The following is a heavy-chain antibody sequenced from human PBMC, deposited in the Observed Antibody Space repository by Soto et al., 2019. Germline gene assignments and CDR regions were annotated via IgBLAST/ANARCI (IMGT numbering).Heavy chain of an antibody. CDR1: GFTFSTYG. CDR2: ISYDGVNK. V-gene: IGHV3-30*18. CDR3: AKSVYNWNDGFFDY. Sequence: QVQLVESGGGVVQPGRSRRPSFAASGFTFSTYGRPWVRQAPGKGLEWVAVISYDGVNKYYADSVKGRFTISRDNSKNTLYLQMNSLRAEDTAVYYCAKSVYNWNDGFFDYWGQGTLVTVSS. D-gene: IGHD1-1*01. J-gene: IGHJ4*02.